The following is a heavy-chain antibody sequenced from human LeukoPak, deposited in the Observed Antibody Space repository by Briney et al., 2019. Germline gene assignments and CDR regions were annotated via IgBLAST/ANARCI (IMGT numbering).Heavy chain of an antibody. CDR2: ISHTSPTL. V-gene: IGHV3-48*03. CDR1: GFTLSIYE. J-gene: IGHJ4*02. CDR3: AETSRCDY. Sequence: GGSLRLSCAASGFTLSIYEMNWVRQAPGEGLEWVSYISHTSPTLHYPDSVKGRFTIYRDNAKNSLYLQMNGLRAEDTAIYYCAETSRCDYWGQGTLVSVSS. D-gene: IGHD4/OR15-4a*01.